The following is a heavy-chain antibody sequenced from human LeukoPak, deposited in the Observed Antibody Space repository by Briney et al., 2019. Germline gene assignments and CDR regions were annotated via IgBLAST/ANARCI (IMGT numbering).Heavy chain of an antibody. CDR2: ISYDGSNK. D-gene: IGHD4-11*01. J-gene: IGHJ4*02. CDR3: ARSRCCPYSNSVPLGY. V-gene: IGHV3-30-3*01. CDR1: GFTFSSYA. Sequence: GGSLRLSCAASGFTFSSYAMHWVRQAPGKGLEWVAVISYDGSNKYYADSVKGRFTISRDNSKNTLYLQMNSLRAEDTAVYYCARSRCCPYSNSVPLGYWGQGTLVTVSS.